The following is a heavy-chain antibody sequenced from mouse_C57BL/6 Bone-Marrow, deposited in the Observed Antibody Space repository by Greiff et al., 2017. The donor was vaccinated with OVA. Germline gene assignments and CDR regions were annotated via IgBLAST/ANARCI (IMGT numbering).Heavy chain of an antibody. J-gene: IGHJ2*01. CDR1: GFTFSSYG. V-gene: IGHV5-6*01. Sequence: EVKLQESGGDLVKPGGSLKLSCAASGFTFSSYGMSWVRQTPDKRLEWVATISSGGSYTYYPDSVKGRFTISRDNAKNTLYLQMSSLKSEDTAMYYCARLGYYWGQGTTLTVSS. CDR2: ISSGGSYT. CDR3: ARLGYY.